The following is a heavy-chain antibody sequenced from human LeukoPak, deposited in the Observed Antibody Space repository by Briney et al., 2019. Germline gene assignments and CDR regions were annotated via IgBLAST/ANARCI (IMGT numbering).Heavy chain of an antibody. CDR1: GFTFSSYA. CDR2: ISGSGGST. Sequence: GGSLRLSCAASGFTFSSYAMSWVRQAPGKGLEWVSAISGSGGSTYYADSVKGRFTISRDNSKNTLYLQMNSLRAEDTAVYYCARGGDFWSGYYVSGFGYWGQGTLVTVSS. D-gene: IGHD3-3*01. J-gene: IGHJ4*02. CDR3: ARGGDFWSGYYVSGFGY. V-gene: IGHV3-23*01.